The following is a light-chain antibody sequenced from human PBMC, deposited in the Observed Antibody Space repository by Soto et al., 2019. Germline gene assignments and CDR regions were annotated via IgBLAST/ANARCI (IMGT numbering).Light chain of an antibody. CDR1: QTISSW. V-gene: IGKV1-5*01. Sequence: DIQMTQSPSTLSGSVGDRVTITCRASQTISSWLAWYQQKPGKAPKLLIYDVSTLESGVPSRFSGSGSGTEFTPTISSLQPDDFATYYCQQLNSYPITFGQGTRLEIK. CDR2: DVS. CDR3: QQLNSYPIT. J-gene: IGKJ5*01.